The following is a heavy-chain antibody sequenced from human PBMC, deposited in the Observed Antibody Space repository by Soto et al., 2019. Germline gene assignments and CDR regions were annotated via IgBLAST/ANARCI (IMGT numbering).Heavy chain of an antibody. CDR2: ISWNSGSI. CDR3: AKDGGYSSGRYGA. J-gene: IGHJ5*02. Sequence: EVQLVESGGGLVQPGRSLRLSCAASGFTFDDYAMHWVRQAPGKGLEWVAGISWNSGSIGSADSVKGRFTISRDNAKNSLYLQMTSPRAEDTALYYCAKDGGYSSGRYGAWGQGTLVTVSS. D-gene: IGHD6-19*01. CDR1: GFTFDDYA. V-gene: IGHV3-9*01.